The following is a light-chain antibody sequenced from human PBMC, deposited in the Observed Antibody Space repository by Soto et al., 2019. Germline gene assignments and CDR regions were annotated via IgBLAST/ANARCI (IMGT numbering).Light chain of an antibody. Sequence: EIVLTQSPGTLSLFPGERATLSCRASQSISSSYLAWYQQKPGQAPRLLIYGASSRATGIPDRFSGAGSATDFSRTISRLEPEDFAVYYCHQYGSAPAWTFGQGTKVDIK. CDR3: HQYGSAPAWT. J-gene: IGKJ1*01. V-gene: IGKV3-20*01. CDR2: GAS. CDR1: QSISSSY.